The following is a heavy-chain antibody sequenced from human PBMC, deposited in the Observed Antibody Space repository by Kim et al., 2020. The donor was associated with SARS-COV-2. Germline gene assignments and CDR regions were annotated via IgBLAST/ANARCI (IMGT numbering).Heavy chain of an antibody. D-gene: IGHD3-10*01. CDR2: IYYSGST. CDR1: GGSISSYY. V-gene: IGHV4-59*01. Sequence: SETLSLTCTVSGGSISSYYWSWIRQPPGKGLEWIGYIYYSGSTNYNPSLKSRVTISVDTSKNQFSLKLSSVTAADTAVYYCASGPYGSGSYASLYYYYGMDVWGQGTTVTVSS. CDR3: ASGPYGSGSYASLYYYYGMDV. J-gene: IGHJ6*02.